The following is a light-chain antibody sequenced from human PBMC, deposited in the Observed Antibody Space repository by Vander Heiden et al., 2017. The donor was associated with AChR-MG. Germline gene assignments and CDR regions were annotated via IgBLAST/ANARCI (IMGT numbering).Light chain of an antibody. CDR1: QSLLHSNGYNY. V-gene: IGKV2-28*01. J-gene: IGKJ2*01. Sequence: DIVMTQSPLSLPVTPGEPASISCRSSQSLLHSNGYNYLDWYLQRPGQSPRLLIYVGSNRATGIPARFSGSGSGTDFTLNISRVEAEDVGVYYCMQALQTPPYTFGQGTKLEIK. CDR2: VGS. CDR3: MQALQTPPYT.